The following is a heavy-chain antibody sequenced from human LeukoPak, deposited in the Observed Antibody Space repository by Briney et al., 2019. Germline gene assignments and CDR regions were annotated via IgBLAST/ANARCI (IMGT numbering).Heavy chain of an antibody. V-gene: IGHV1-2*02. CDR1: GYTFTGYY. CDR2: INPNSGGT. J-gene: IGHJ4*02. D-gene: IGHD3-22*01. CDR3: GKEYYYDSSGIDY. Sequence: ASVKVSCKASGYTFTGYYMHWVRQAPGQGLEWMGWINPNSGGTNYAQKFQGRVTMTRDTSISTAYMEPSRLRSDDTAVYYCGKEYYYDSSGIDYWGQGTLVTVSS.